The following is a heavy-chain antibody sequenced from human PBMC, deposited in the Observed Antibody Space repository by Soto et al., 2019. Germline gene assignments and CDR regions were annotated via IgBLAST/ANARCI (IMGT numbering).Heavy chain of an antibody. CDR1: GGSISSYY. CDR3: AREDPGAAAAGKVWFDP. V-gene: IGHV4-59*01. Sequence: PSETLSLTCTVSGGSISSYYWSWIRQPPGKGLEWIGYIYYSGSTNYNPSLKSRVTISVDTSKNQFSLKLSSVTAADTAVYYCAREDPGAAAAGKVWFDPWGQGTLVTVSS. D-gene: IGHD6-13*01. CDR2: IYYSGST. J-gene: IGHJ5*02.